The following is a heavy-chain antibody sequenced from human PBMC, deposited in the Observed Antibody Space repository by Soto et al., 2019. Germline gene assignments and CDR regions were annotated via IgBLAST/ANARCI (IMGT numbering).Heavy chain of an antibody. CDR2: TYHTGST. J-gene: IGHJ4*01. CDR3: ARIGNPDASLYFDY. V-gene: IGHV4-31*03. Sequence: QVQLQESGPGLVKPSQTLSLTCPVSGGSISIGVYYWNWIRQHPGKGLEWIGYTYHTGSTYYNPSLESRVTISVDPSKKQFSLKLSSVTAADTAVYYCARIGNPDASLYFDYWGQGTLVTVSS. D-gene: IGHD2-2*01. CDR1: GGSISIGVYY.